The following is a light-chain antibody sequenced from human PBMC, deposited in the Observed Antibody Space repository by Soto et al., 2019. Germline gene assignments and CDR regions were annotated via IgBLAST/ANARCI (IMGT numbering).Light chain of an antibody. CDR1: QSVVSSS. J-gene: IGKJ1*01. Sequence: EIVLTQSPGTLSLSPGERATLSCRGSQSVVSSSLAWYQQKPGQAPRLLIYGASSRATGIPDRFSGSGSGTVFTLTISRLEPEDFAVYYCQQYGTPPQTFGQGTKVEIK. V-gene: IGKV3-20*01. CDR3: QQYGTPPQT. CDR2: GAS.